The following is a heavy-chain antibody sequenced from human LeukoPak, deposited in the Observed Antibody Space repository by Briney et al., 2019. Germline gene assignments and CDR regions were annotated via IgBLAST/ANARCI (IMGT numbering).Heavy chain of an antibody. J-gene: IGHJ6*02. D-gene: IGHD1-1*01. CDR3: AKDMETYYYYGMDV. CDR2: ISWNSGSI. CDR1: GFTFDDYA. Sequence: PGRSLRLSCAASGFTFDDYAMHWVRQAPGKGLEWVSGISWNSGSIGYADSVKGRFTISRDNAKNSLYLQMNSLRAEDTALYYCAKDMETYYYYGMDVWGQGTTVTVSS. V-gene: IGHV3-9*01.